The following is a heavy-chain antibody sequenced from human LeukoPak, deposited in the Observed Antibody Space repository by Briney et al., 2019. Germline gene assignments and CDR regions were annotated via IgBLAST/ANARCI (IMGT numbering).Heavy chain of an antibody. CDR3: AREGLGRGYSYGQAYY. Sequence: GGSLRLSCAASGFTFSSYAMHWVRQAPGKGLEYVSAISSNGGSTYYANSVKGRFTISRDNSKNTLYLQMASLRSDDTAVYYCAREGLGRGYSYGQAYYWGQGTLVTVSS. J-gene: IGHJ4*02. CDR2: ISSNGGST. D-gene: IGHD5-18*01. V-gene: IGHV3-64*01. CDR1: GFTFSSYA.